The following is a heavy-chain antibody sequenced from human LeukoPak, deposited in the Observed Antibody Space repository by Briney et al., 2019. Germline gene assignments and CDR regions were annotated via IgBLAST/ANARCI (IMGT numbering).Heavy chain of an antibody. Sequence: SETLSLTCTVSGGFISSYYWSWIRQPPGKGLEWIGYIYTSGSTNYNPSLKSRVTISVDTSKNQFSLKLSSVTAADTAVYYCARHAEAMYYFDYWGQGTLVTVSS. CDR1: GGFISSYY. CDR3: ARHAEAMYYFDY. J-gene: IGHJ4*02. V-gene: IGHV4-4*09. D-gene: IGHD5-18*01. CDR2: IYTSGST.